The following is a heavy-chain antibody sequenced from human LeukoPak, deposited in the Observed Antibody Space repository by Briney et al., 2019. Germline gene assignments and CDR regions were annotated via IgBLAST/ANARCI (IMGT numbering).Heavy chain of an antibody. Sequence: PGGSLRLSCAASGFTFSSYSMNWVRQAPGKGLEWVSSISSSSSYIYYADSVKGRFTISRDNAKNSLYLQMNSLRAEDTAVYYCARDLGFYGGNSATGFDYWGQGTLVTVSS. V-gene: IGHV3-21*01. CDR3: ARDLGFYGGNSATGFDY. D-gene: IGHD4-23*01. J-gene: IGHJ4*02. CDR1: GFTFSSYS. CDR2: ISSSSSYI.